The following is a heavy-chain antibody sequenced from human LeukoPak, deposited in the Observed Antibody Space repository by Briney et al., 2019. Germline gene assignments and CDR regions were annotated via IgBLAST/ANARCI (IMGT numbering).Heavy chain of an antibody. CDR2: INTDGSST. CDR3: ARGRLLLPRY. D-gene: IGHD3-10*01. V-gene: IGHV3-74*01. J-gene: IGHJ4*02. CDR1: GFTFSSYW. Sequence: GGSLRLSCAASGFTFSSYWMHWVRQAPGKGLVRVSRINTDGSSTRYADSVKGRFTISRDNAKNTLYLQMNSLRAEDTAVYYCARGRLLLPRYWGQGTLVTVSS.